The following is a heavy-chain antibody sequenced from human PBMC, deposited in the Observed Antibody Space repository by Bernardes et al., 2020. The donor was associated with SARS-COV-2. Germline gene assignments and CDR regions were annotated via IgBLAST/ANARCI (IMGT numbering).Heavy chain of an antibody. CDR2: ISAYNRNT. D-gene: IGHD2-2*01. Sequence: ASVKVSCKASGHTFTSDGSSRARQAPGQGLAWMGWISAYNRNTNHAQKRQGRLTMTTDTSTSTAYMQLRSLRSDDTAVYYGARDRGQHCSSTSCSDAVDIWGRGTMVTVSS. CDR3: ARDRGQHCSSTSCSDAVDI. J-gene: IGHJ3*02. V-gene: IGHV1-18*01. CDR1: GHTFTSDG.